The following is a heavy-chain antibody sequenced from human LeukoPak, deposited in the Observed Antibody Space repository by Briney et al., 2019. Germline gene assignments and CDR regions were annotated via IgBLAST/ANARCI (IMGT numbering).Heavy chain of an antibody. J-gene: IGHJ4*02. CDR3: VRHNNYALDY. Sequence: GESLKISCEGSGYSFASYWIGWARQTPGKGLELMAIIFPGNSQTIYSPSFQGQVTISADKSISTAYLQWSGLKASDTAMYYCVRHNNYALDYWGQGALVTVSS. CDR1: GYSFASYW. CDR2: IFPGNSQT. D-gene: IGHD5-18*01. V-gene: IGHV5-51*01.